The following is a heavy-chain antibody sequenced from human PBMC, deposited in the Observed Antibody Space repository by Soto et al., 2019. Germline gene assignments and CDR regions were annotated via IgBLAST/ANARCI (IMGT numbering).Heavy chain of an antibody. D-gene: IGHD3-9*01. Sequence: PSETLSLTCTVSGGSISSYYWSWIRQPPGKGLEWIGYIYYSGSTNYNPSLKSRVTISVDTSKNQFSLKLSSVTAADTAVYYCARGLGFDWLLRGAFDIWGQGTMVTVSS. CDR3: ARGLGFDWLLRGAFDI. CDR1: GGSISSYY. J-gene: IGHJ3*02. CDR2: IYYSGST. V-gene: IGHV4-59*01.